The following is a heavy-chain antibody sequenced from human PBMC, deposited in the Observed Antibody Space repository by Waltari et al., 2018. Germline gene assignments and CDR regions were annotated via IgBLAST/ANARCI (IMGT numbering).Heavy chain of an antibody. D-gene: IGHD3-10*01. Sequence: QVQLVESGGGVVQPGRSLSLSCAASGFTFSSYAMHWVRQAPGKGLEWGAVISYDGSNKDYADSVKGRFTISRDNSKNTLYLQMNSLRAEDTAVYYCARDTSWRGSGSTPDYWGQGTLVTVSS. CDR3: ARDTSWRGSGSTPDY. J-gene: IGHJ4*02. CDR1: GFTFSSYA. CDR2: ISYDGSNK. V-gene: IGHV3-30-3*01.